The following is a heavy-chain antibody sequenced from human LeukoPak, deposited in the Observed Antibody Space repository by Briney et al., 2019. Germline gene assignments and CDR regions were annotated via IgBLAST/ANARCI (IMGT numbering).Heavy chain of an antibody. D-gene: IGHD6-13*01. CDR3: AKSRRAAAGPYNWFDP. V-gene: IGHV3-23*01. Sequence: PGGSLRLSCAASGFTFSSYGMSWVRQAPGKGLEWVSAISGSGGSTYYADSVKGRFTISRDNSKNTLYLQMNSLRAEDTAVYYCAKSRRAAAGPYNWFDPWGQGTLVTVSS. CDR1: GFTFSSYG. CDR2: ISGSGGST. J-gene: IGHJ5*02.